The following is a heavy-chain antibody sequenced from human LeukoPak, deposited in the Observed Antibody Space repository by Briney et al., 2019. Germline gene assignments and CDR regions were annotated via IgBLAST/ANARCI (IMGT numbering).Heavy chain of an antibody. Sequence: ASVKVSCKASGYTFTRYGISWVRQAPGQGFEWMGWINAYNGNTNYTQKFQDRVTVTIDTSTNTAYMELRSLKFDDTAVYYCARVRQLAHLFDSWGQGTLVTVSS. CDR3: ARVRQLAHLFDS. J-gene: IGHJ4*02. CDR2: INAYNGNT. CDR1: GYTFTRYG. V-gene: IGHV1-18*01. D-gene: IGHD6-13*01.